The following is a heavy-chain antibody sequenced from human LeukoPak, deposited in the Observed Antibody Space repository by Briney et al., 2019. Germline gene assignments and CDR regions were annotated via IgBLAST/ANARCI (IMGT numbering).Heavy chain of an antibody. CDR3: ASRSNYIVATIVSHYYYGMDV. CDR1: GYTFTSYD. J-gene: IGHJ6*02. D-gene: IGHD5-12*01. CDR2: MNTNSGNT. Sequence: GSVSVSCTASGYTFTSYDINWVRQAPGQGLEWMGWMNTNSGNTDYAQTFQGRVTITRNTSISTAYMQLSSLRSEDTAVYYCASRSNYIVATIVSHYYYGMDVWVQGTTVTVSS. V-gene: IGHV1-8*01.